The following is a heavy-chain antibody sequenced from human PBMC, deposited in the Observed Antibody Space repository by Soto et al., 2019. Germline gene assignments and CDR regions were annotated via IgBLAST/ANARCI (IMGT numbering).Heavy chain of an antibody. D-gene: IGHD3-22*01. CDR2: ISAGGGNT. CDR1: GFTFSSYA. Sequence: EVHLLESGGVLIQPGGSLRLSCAASGFTFSSYAMNWVRQAPGKGLEWVSTISAGGGNTYYADSVKGRFTISRDNSKNTLYLQMHSLRAEDTAVYSCAKGADYYDSTYWGQGTLVTVSP. J-gene: IGHJ4*02. V-gene: IGHV3-23*01. CDR3: AKGADYYDSTY.